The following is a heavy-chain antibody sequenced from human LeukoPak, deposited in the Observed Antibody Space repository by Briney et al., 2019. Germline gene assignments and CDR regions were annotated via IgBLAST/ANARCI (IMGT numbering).Heavy chain of an antibody. D-gene: IGHD2-8*02. J-gene: IGHJ4*02. CDR3: ARELLGSRNDY. CDR1: GFTFSSYE. V-gene: IGHV3-48*03. CDR2: ISSRGTTI. Sequence: PGGSLRLSCAASGFTFSSYEMNWVRQAPGKGLEWVSYISSRGTTIYNADSVKGRFTISRDNAKNSLYLQMNSLRAEDTAVYYCARELLGSRNDYWGQGTLVTVSS.